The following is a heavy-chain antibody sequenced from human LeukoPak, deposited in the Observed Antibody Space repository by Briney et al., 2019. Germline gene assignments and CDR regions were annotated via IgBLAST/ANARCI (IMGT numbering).Heavy chain of an antibody. CDR2: IYSDNT. CDR1: GFTVSSNS. Sequence: GGSLRLSRTVSGFTVSSNSMSWVRQAPGKGLEWVSYIYSDNTHYSDSVKGRFTISRDNSKNTLYLQMNSLRAEDTAVYYCAKYYYGSGSYRFDPWGQGTLVTVSS. J-gene: IGHJ5*02. D-gene: IGHD3-10*01. V-gene: IGHV3-53*01. CDR3: AKYYYGSGSYRFDP.